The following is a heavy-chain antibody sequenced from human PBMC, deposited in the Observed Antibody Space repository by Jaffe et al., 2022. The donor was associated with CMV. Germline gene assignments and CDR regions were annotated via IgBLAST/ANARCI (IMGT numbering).Heavy chain of an antibody. Sequence: QLQLQESGPGLVKPSETLSLTCTVSGGSISSSSSYWGWIRQPPGKGLEWIGNIYYSGSTYYNPSLKSRVTISVDTSKNQFSLKLTSVTAADTAVYYCARTFGDTYYFDYWGQGTLVTVSS. D-gene: IGHD2-21*02. V-gene: IGHV4-39*01. CDR1: GGSISSSSSY. CDR3: ARTFGDTYYFDY. J-gene: IGHJ4*02. CDR2: IYYSGST.